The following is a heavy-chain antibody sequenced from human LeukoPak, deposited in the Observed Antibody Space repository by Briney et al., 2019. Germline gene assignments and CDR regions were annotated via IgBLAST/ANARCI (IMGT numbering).Heavy chain of an antibody. D-gene: IGHD3-22*01. CDR2: INPNSGGT. J-gene: IGHJ4*03. Sequence: ASVKVSCKASGYTFTGYYMHWVRQAPGQGLEWMGWINPNSGGTNYAQKFQGRVTMTRDTSISTAYMELSRLRSDDTAVYYCARARRTYYYDSPGGYWGQGTLVTVSS. CDR3: ARARRTYYYDSPGGY. CDR1: GYTFTGYY. V-gene: IGHV1-2*02.